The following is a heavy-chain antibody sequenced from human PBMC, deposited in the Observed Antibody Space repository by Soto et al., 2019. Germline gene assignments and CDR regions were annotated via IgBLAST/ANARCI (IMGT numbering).Heavy chain of an antibody. CDR1: GGTFSSYA. V-gene: IGHV1-69*06. Sequence: SVKVSCKASGGTFSSYAISWVRQAPGQGLEWMGGIIPIFGTANYAQKFQGRVTITADKSTSTAYMELSSLRSEDTAVYYCARDGGVATVTGYYYYYGMDVWGQGTTVTVSS. CDR3: ARDGGVATVTGYYYYYGMDV. CDR2: IIPIFGTA. J-gene: IGHJ6*02. D-gene: IGHD5-12*01.